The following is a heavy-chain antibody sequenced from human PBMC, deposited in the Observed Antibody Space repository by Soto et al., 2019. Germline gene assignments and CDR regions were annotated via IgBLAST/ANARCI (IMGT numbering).Heavy chain of an antibody. V-gene: IGHV3-30*03. J-gene: IGHJ4*02. CDR1: GFTFSSYG. CDR3: ARNRYDSSGYPSYFDY. Sequence: QVQLVESGGGVVQPGRSLRLSCAASGFTFSSYGMHWVRQAPGKGLEWVAVISYDGSNKYYADSVKGRFTISRDNSKNTLYLQMNSLRAEDTAVYYCARNRYDSSGYPSYFDYWGQGTLVTVSS. D-gene: IGHD3-22*01. CDR2: ISYDGSNK.